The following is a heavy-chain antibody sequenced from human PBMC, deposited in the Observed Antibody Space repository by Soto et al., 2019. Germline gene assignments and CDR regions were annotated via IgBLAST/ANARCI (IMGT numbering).Heavy chain of an antibody. CDR1: GGSFSGYC. J-gene: IGHJ5*02. V-gene: IGHV4-34*01. CDR2: INHSGST. Sequence: SETLSLTCAVYGGSFSGYCWSWIRQPPGKGLEWIGEINHSGSTNYNPSLKSRVTISVDTSKNQFSLKLSSVTAADTAVYYCARQTSLWFGELFRTYNWFDPWGQGTLVTVSS. CDR3: ARQTSLWFGELFRTYNWFDP. D-gene: IGHD3-10*01.